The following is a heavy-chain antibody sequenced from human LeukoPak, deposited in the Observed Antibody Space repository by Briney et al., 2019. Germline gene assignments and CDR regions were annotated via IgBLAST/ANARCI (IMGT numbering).Heavy chain of an antibody. CDR2: IYTSGST. CDR3: ARDYGGNHNSGYWYFDL. CDR1: GGSISSYH. V-gene: IGHV4-4*07. J-gene: IGHJ2*01. D-gene: IGHD4-23*01. Sequence: SETLSLTCTVSGGSISSYHWSWIRQPAGKGLEWIGRIYTSGSTNYNPSLKSRVTMSVDTSKNQFSLKLSPVTAADTAVYYCARDYGGNHNSGYWYFDLWGRGTLVTVSS.